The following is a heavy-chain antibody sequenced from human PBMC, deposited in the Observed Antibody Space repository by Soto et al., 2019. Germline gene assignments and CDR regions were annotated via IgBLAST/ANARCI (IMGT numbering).Heavy chain of an antibody. CDR1: GGNFTSYA. Sequence: ASVKVSCKASGGNFTSYAISWVRQAPGQGLEFMGGIVPLFGTTNYAHKFRGRVTITADESTSTVYMEVSSLRSEGTAVYYCAKASGRSWYNWFDPWGQGTLVTVSS. J-gene: IGHJ5*02. CDR3: AKASGRSWYNWFDP. CDR2: IVPLFGTT. V-gene: IGHV1-69*13. D-gene: IGHD6-13*01.